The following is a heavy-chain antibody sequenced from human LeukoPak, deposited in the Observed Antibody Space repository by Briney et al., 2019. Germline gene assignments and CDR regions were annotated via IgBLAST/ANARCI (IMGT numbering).Heavy chain of an antibody. CDR1: GFTFSSHA. J-gene: IGHJ2*01. D-gene: IGHD3-3*01. CDR3: AKIPSSFWSGYSSGWYFDL. Sequence: PGGSLRLSCAASGFTFSSHAMTWVRQAPGKGLEWVSGISGSTSNTYYADSVKGRFTISRDNSKNTLYLQMNSLRAEDTAVYYCAKIPSSFWSGYSSGWYFDLWGRGTLVTVSS. CDR2: ISGSTSNT. V-gene: IGHV3-23*01.